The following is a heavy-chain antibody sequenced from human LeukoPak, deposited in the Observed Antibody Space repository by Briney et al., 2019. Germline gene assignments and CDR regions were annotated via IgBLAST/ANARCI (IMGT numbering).Heavy chain of an antibody. CDR2: IYHSGTT. CDR3: AKDPYYYDSSGYHQSPFDY. D-gene: IGHD3-22*01. CDR1: GGSISGGNW. J-gene: IGHJ4*02. V-gene: IGHV4-4*02. Sequence: SETLSLTCAVSGGSISGGNWWSWVRQPPGKGLEWIGEIYHSGTTNCNPSLKSRVTISVDKSKNQFSLKLSSVTAADTAVYYCAKDPYYYDSSGYHQSPFDYWGQGTLVTVSS.